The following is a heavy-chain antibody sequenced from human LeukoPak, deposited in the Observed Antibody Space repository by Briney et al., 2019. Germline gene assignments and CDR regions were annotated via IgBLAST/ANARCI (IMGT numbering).Heavy chain of an antibody. J-gene: IGHJ4*02. Sequence: GGSLRLSCAASGFTFSNYAMTWVRQAPGKGLEWVSAMSGSRGDTYYADSVKGRFTISRDNSKNTLYLQMNSLRVEDTAVYYCAKVPGEWLRFSFFDYWGQGTLVTVSS. CDR2: MSGSRGDT. CDR3: AKVPGEWLRFSFFDY. V-gene: IGHV3-23*01. D-gene: IGHD5-12*01. CDR1: GFTFSNYA.